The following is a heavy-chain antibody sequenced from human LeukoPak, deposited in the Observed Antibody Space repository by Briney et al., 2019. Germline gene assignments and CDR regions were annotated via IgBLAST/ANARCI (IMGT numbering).Heavy chain of an antibody. CDR3: ARDWWELPNGAFDI. D-gene: IGHD1-26*01. J-gene: IGHJ3*02. CDR1: GFTFSSYG. Sequence: GGSLRLSCAASGFTFSSYGMHWVRQAPGKGLEWVAVIWYDGSNKYYADSVKGRFTISRDNAKNSLYLQMNSLRAEDTAVYYCARDWWELPNGAFDIWGQGTMVTVSS. CDR2: IWYDGSNK. V-gene: IGHV3-33*01.